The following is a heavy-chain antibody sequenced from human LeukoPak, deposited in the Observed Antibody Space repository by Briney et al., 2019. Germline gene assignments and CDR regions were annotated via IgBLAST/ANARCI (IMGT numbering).Heavy chain of an antibody. CDR2: IYYSGST. J-gene: IGHJ6*02. CDR3: ARLTAMAPYYYYYYGMDV. V-gene: IGHV4-59*01. D-gene: IGHD5-18*01. CDR1: GGSISSYH. Sequence: SETLSLTCTVSGGSISSYHWSWIRQPPGKGLEWIGYIYYSGSTNYNPSLKSRVTISVDTSKNQFSLKLSSVTAADTAVYYCARLTAMAPYYYYYYGMDVWGQGTTVTVSS.